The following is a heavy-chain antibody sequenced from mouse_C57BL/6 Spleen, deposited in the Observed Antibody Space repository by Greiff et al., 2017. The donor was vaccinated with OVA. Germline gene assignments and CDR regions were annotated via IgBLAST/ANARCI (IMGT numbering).Heavy chain of an antibody. Sequence: QVQLKHSGPELVKPGASVKISCKASGYAFSSSWMNWVKQRPGKGLEWIGRIYPGDGDTNYNGKFKGKATLTADKSSSTAYMQLSSLTSEDSAVYFCARGLAYYSNWFAYWGQGTLVTVSA. J-gene: IGHJ3*01. V-gene: IGHV1-82*01. CDR3: ARGLAYYSNWFAY. CDR2: IYPGDGDT. D-gene: IGHD2-5*01. CDR1: GYAFSSSW.